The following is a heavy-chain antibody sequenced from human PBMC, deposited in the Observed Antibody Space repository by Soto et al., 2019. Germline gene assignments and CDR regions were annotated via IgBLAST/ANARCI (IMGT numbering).Heavy chain of an antibody. CDR1: GFTFSSYA. Sequence: GGSLRLSCAASGFTFSSYAMHWVRQAPGKGLEWVAVISYDGSNKYYADSVKGRFTISRDNSKNTLYLQMNSLRAEDTAVYYCASPLGVPRTFDYWGQGTLVTVSS. V-gene: IGHV3-30-3*01. CDR3: ASPLGVPRTFDY. D-gene: IGHD3-16*01. CDR2: ISYDGSNK. J-gene: IGHJ4*02.